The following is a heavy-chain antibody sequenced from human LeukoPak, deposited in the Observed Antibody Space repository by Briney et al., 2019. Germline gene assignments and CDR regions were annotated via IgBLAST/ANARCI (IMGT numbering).Heavy chain of an antibody. D-gene: IGHD3-9*01. CDR3: TRRSRAAFYIDY. CDR1: GFTFSGSA. J-gene: IGHJ4*02. V-gene: IGHV3-73*01. CDR2: IRSKTNDYAT. Sequence: QPGGSLRLSCAASGFTFSGSAMHWVRQAPGKGLEWVGRIRSKTNDYATEYGASVKGRFVISRDDSKNTMYLEMNSLKTEDTALYYCTRRSRAAFYIDYWGQGALVTVSS.